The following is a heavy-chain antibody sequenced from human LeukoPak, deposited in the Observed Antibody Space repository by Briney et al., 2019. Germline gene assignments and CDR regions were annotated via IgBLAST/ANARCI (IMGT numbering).Heavy chain of an antibody. D-gene: IGHD1-26*01. CDR1: GFTFSSYA. CDR3: AKSVVGATPNPYYFDY. V-gene: IGHV3-23*01. CDR2: ISGSGGST. J-gene: IGHJ4*02. Sequence: PGGSLRLSCAASGFTFSSYAMSWVRQAPGKGLEWVSAISGSGGSTYYADSVKGRFTISRDNSKNTLYLQMNSLRAEDTAVYYCAKSVVGATPNPYYFDYWGQGTLVTVSS.